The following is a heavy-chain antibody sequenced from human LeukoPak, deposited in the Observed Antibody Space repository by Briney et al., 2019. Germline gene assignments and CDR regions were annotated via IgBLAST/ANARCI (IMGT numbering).Heavy chain of an antibody. D-gene: IGHD6-13*01. CDR2: IFYSGST. V-gene: IGHV4-39*07. J-gene: IGHJ6*03. CDR3: ARVSIAAAGTHYYYYDMDG. CDR1: GGSISTSNYY. Sequence: PSETLSLTCTVSGGSISTSNYYWGWIRQPPGKGLEWIGNIFYSGSTYYSPSLKSRVTISLDTSRNQFSLKLSSVTAADTAVYYCARVSIAAAGTHYYYYDMDGWGKGTTVTISS.